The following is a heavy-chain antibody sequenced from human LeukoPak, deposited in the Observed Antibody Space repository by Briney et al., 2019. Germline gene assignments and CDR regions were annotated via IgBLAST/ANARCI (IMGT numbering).Heavy chain of an antibody. D-gene: IGHD5-12*01. CDR2: IYPNSGGT. V-gene: IGHV1-2*02. Sequence: GASVKVSCKTSGYTFTGYYMHWVRQAPGQGLEWMGWIYPNSGGTNYAQKFQGRVTMTRDTSTSTVYMELSSLRSEDTAVYYCARDLMGYDYGLPINWFDPWGQGTLVTVSS. CDR1: GYTFTGYY. CDR3: ARDLMGYDYGLPINWFDP. J-gene: IGHJ5*02.